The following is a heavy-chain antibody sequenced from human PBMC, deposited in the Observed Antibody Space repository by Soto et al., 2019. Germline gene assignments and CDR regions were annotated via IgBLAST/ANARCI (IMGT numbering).Heavy chain of an antibody. V-gene: IGHV3-15*07. CDR2: IKSETDGGTT. J-gene: IGHJ4*01. Sequence: GGSLKLSCAASGFTVSNAGMNWVRQAPGKGLEWVGRIKSETDGGTTDYAEPVKGRFAISRDDSNNMVYLQMNSLKIEDTAVYYCTTDSYSTIIIVRFDYWGHGTLATVSS. CDR1: GFTVSNAG. CDR3: TTDSYSTIIIVRFDY. D-gene: IGHD3-22*01.